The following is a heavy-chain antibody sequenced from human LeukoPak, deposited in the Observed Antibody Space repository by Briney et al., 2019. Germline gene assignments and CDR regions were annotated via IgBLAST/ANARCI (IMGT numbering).Heavy chain of an antibody. Sequence: GASVKVSCKASGYTFPSYFMHWVRQAPGQGLEWMGISKTSDVSKSYAQKFQGSVTLTTETYTSTVYMELRSLRCEEAAVYYCGREIRLYYGMEVWGQGTTVTVSS. J-gene: IGHJ6*01. CDR1: GYTFPSYF. CDR3: GREIRLYYGMEV. CDR2: SKTSDVSK. D-gene: IGHD2-21*02. V-gene: IGHV1-46*01.